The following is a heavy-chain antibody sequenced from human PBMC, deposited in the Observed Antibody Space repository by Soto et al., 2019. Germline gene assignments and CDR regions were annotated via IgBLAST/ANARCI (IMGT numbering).Heavy chain of an antibody. J-gene: IGHJ6*02. D-gene: IGHD2-2*01. CDR2: IIPIFGTA. CDR3: ARTGSSYYGMDV. V-gene: IGHV1-69*13. Sequence: SVKVSCKASGGTFSSYAISWVRQAPGQGLEWMGGIIPIFGTANYAQKFQGRVTITADESTSTAYMELSSLRSEDTAVYCCARTGSSYYGMDVWGQGTTVTVSS. CDR1: GGTFSSYA.